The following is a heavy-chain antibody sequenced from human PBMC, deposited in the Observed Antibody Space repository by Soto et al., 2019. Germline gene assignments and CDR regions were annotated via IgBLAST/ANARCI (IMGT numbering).Heavy chain of an antibody. CDR2: IGGGSNNI. V-gene: IGHV3-48*02. Sequence: EVQLVESGGGLVQPGGSLRLSCAASGFIFSTYSMNWVRQAPGKGLEWLSYIGGGSNNIYYADSVKGRFTISSDNAKNSLYLQMKSLRDEDTAVYYCARDWSYAFDYWGQGPLVTVSS. CDR1: GFIFSTYS. J-gene: IGHJ4*02. CDR3: ARDWSYAFDY. D-gene: IGHD1-26*01.